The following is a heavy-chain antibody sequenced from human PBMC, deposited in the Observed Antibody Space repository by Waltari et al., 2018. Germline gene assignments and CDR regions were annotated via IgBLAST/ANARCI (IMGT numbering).Heavy chain of an antibody. CDR1: GYSISSGYY. Sequence: QVHLQESGPGLVKPSETLSLTCAVSGYSISSGYYWGWIRQPPGKGLEWIGSVDHSGNIYHNPPLKRRVTMLVYTSKNQCSLKLSSVTAADTAVYYCARLLYDSRGYYYFDYWGRGTLVTVSS. CDR3: ARLLYDSRGYYYFDY. V-gene: IGHV4-38-2*01. J-gene: IGHJ4*02. D-gene: IGHD3-22*01. CDR2: VDHSGNI.